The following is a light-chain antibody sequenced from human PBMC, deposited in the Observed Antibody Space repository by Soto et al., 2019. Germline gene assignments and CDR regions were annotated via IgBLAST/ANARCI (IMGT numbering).Light chain of an antibody. V-gene: IGKV3-15*01. CDR1: QMVSNN. J-gene: IGKJ1*01. CDR3: QQYNNWWT. Sequence: EIVMTQSPATLSVSPGERATPSCRPSQMVSNNLAWYQKKPGQAPRLLIYGASTRATGIPARFSGSGSGTEFTLTISSLQSEDFAFYYCQQYNNWWTFGQGTRVDIK. CDR2: GAS.